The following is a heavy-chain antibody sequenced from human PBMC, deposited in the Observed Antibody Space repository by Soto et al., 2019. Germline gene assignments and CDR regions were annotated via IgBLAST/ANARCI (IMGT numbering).Heavy chain of an antibody. J-gene: IGHJ4*02. CDR1: GGSISGSSYY. Sequence: SETLSLTCAVYGGSISGSSYYWVWIRQPPGKGPEWIGYIYDTGSAYYNPSLESRVTMSVDTSKNQFSLKLSSVTAADTAVYYCAREAIVATINGFDYWGQGTLVTVSS. CDR2: IYDTGSA. CDR3: AREAIVATINGFDY. V-gene: IGHV4-30-4*08. D-gene: IGHD5-12*01.